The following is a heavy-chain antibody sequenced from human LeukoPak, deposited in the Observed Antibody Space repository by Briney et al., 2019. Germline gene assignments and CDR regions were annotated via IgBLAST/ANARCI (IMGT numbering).Heavy chain of an antibody. CDR1: GFTFSSYS. CDR3: ARDSSVKSYVTGDFDY. Sequence: PGGSLKLSCAASGFTFSSYSMNWVRQAPGKGLEWVSSISSSCSYIYYADSVKGRFTISRDNAKNSLYLQMNSLRAEDTAVYYCARDSSVKSYVTGDFDYWGQGTLVTVSS. D-gene: IGHD7-27*01. J-gene: IGHJ4*02. CDR2: ISSSCSYI. V-gene: IGHV3-21*01.